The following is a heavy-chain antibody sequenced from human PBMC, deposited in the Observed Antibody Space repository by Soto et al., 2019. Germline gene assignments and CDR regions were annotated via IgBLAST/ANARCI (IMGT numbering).Heavy chain of an antibody. CDR2: IIPIFGTA. CDR1: SSYA. CDR3: ARDRSGTGYSSSWYNWFDP. Sequence: SSYAISWVRQAPGQGLEWMGGIIPIFGTANYAQKFQGRVTITADESTSTAYMELSSLRSEDTAVYYCARDRSGTGYSSSWYNWFDPWGQGTLVTVS. D-gene: IGHD6-13*01. V-gene: IGHV1-69*01. J-gene: IGHJ5*02.